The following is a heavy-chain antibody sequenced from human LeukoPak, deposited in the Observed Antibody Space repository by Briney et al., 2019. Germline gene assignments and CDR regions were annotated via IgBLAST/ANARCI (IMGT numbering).Heavy chain of an antibody. Sequence: GGSLRLSCAASGFTFSSYWMHWVRQAPGKGLVWVSRINSDGSSTSYADSVKGRFTISRDNAKNSLYLQMNSLRAEDTAVYYCARDQYYYDSSGYQGNFVDYWGQGTLVTVSS. CDR3: ARDQYYYDSSGYQGNFVDY. J-gene: IGHJ4*02. CDR2: INSDGSST. CDR1: GFTFSSYW. D-gene: IGHD3-22*01. V-gene: IGHV3-74*01.